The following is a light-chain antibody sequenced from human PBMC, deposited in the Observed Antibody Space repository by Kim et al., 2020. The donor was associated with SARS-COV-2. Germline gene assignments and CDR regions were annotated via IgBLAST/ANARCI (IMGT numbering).Light chain of an antibody. CDR1: HRISASY. Sequence: PGEQATLLCWATHRISASYFSCYQQKPRQAPRLLLYCASRTAAAIPARSNGSGSSTDFSLTISRLEPEDFAVDYCQQQGGLPPYTFGQGTKLEI. V-gene: IGKV3-20*01. CDR3: QQQGGLPPYT. CDR2: CAS. J-gene: IGKJ2*01.